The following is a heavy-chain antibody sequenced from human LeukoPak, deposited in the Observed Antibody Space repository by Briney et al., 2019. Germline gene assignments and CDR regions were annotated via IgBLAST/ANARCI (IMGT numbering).Heavy chain of an antibody. V-gene: IGHV3-30-3*01. CDR3: ARDQDIVVVPAALDV. CDR1: GFTFSSYA. Sequence: GRSLRLSCAASGFTFSSYAMHWVRQAPGKGREWVAVISYDGSNKYYADSVKGRFTISRDNSKNTLYLQMNSLRAEDTAVYYCARDQDIVVVPAALDVWGQGTTVTVSS. D-gene: IGHD2-2*01. CDR2: ISYDGSNK. J-gene: IGHJ6*02.